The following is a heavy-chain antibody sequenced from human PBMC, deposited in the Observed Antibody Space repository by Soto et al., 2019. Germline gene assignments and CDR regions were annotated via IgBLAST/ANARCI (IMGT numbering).Heavy chain of an antibody. D-gene: IGHD1-1*01. J-gene: IGHJ6*03. CDR3: ARELACNWNDSTTSYYYYMDV. CDR2: INPNSGGT. Sequence: ASVKDSCKASGYTFTGYYMHSVRQAPGQRLEWMGWINPNSGGTNYAQKFQGWVTMTRDTSISTAYMELSRLRSDDTAVYYCARELACNWNDSTTSYYYYMDVWGKGTTVTVSS. V-gene: IGHV1-2*04. CDR1: GYTFTGYY.